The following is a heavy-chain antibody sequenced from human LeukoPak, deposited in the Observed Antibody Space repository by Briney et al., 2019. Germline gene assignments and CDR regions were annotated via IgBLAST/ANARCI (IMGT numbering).Heavy chain of an antibody. CDR1: GGTFSSYA. V-gene: IGHV1-69*13. CDR2: VIPIFGTA. Sequence: GASVKVSCKASGGTFSSYAISWVRQAPGQGLEWMGGVIPIFGTANYAQKFQGRVTITADESTSTAYMELSSLRSEDTAVYYCARVAYGSSPFDYWGQGTLVTVSS. J-gene: IGHJ4*02. CDR3: ARVAYGSSPFDY. D-gene: IGHD2-15*01.